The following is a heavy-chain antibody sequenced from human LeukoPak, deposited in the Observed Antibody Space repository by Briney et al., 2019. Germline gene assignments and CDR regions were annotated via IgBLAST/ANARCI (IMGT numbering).Heavy chain of an antibody. CDR3: ARPDDYGDYGGYFQH. Sequence: ASVKVSCKASGYTFTNYYMHWVRQAPGQGLEWMGIINPSGGSTSYAQKFQGRVTMTRDTSTSTAYMELSRLRSDDTAVYYCARPDDYGDYGGYFQHWGQGTLVTVSS. D-gene: IGHD4-17*01. J-gene: IGHJ1*01. V-gene: IGHV1-46*01. CDR1: GYTFTNYY. CDR2: INPSGGST.